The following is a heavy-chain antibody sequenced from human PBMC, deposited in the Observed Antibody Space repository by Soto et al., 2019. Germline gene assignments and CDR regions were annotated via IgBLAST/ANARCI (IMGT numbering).Heavy chain of an antibody. CDR1: GGTFSSYA. D-gene: IGHD6-13*01. Sequence: QVQLVQSGAEVKKPGSSVKVSCKASGGTFSSYAISWVRQAPGQGLEWMGGIIPIFGTANYAQKFQGRVTITADESTSTDYMEQSSLRSEDTAVYYCARFEVYSSSWYGAFDIWGQGTMVTVSS. J-gene: IGHJ3*02. CDR3: ARFEVYSSSWYGAFDI. CDR2: IIPIFGTA. V-gene: IGHV1-69*01.